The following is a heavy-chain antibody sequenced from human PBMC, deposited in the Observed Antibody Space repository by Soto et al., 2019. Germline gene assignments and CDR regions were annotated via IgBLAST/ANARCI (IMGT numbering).Heavy chain of an antibody. D-gene: IGHD5-12*01. CDR2: IYGGGST. J-gene: IGHJ6*03. CDR1: GFTVSSNY. V-gene: IGHV3-66*01. CDR3: ARVSVALIYYYYMDV. Sequence: PGGSLRLSCAASGFTVSSNYISWVRQAPGKGLEWVSVIYGGGSTYYADSVKGRFTISRDNTKNTLYLQMNSLRAEDTAVYYCARVSVALIYYYYMDVWGKGTTVTVSS.